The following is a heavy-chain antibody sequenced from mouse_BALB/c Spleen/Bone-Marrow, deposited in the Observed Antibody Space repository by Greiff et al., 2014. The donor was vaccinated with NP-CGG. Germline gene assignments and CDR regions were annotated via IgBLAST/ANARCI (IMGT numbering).Heavy chain of an antibody. J-gene: IGHJ3*01. V-gene: IGHV1-14*01. Sequence: EVQLVESGPELVKPGASVKMSCKASGYTFTSYVMHWVKRKPGQGLEWIGYINPYNDGTKYNEKFKGKATLTSDKSSSTAYMELSSLTSEDSAVYYCASRSTMISWFAYWGQGTLVTVSA. CDR3: ASRSTMISWFAY. CDR2: INPYNDGT. CDR1: GYTFTSYV. D-gene: IGHD2-4*01.